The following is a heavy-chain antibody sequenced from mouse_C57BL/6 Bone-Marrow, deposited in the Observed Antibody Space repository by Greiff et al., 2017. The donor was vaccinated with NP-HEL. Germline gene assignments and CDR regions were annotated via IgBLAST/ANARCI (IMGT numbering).Heavy chain of an antibody. Sequence: QVQLKQSGAELVRPGTSVKVSCKASGYAFTNYLIEWVKQRPGQGLEWIGVINPGSGGTNYNEKFKGKATLTADKSSSTAYMQLSSLTSEDSAVYFCARIGDYDVYYAMDYWGQGTSVTVSS. CDR3: ARIGDYDVYYAMDY. D-gene: IGHD2-4*01. CDR1: GYAFTNYL. V-gene: IGHV1-54*01. J-gene: IGHJ4*01. CDR2: INPGSGGT.